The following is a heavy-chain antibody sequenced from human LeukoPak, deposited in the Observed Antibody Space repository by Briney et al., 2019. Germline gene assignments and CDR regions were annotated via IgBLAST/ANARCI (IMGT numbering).Heavy chain of an antibody. V-gene: IGHV3-23*01. Sequence: PGGSLRLSCAASGFTFSSCAMSWVRQAPGKGLEWVSAISGSGGSTYYADSVKGRFTISRDNSKNTLYLQMNSLRAEDTAVYYCARDGTRRSEKDIVLMVYDYWGQGTLVTVSS. CDR3: ARDGTRRSEKDIVLMVYDY. CDR1: GFTFSSCA. J-gene: IGHJ4*02. CDR2: ISGSGGST. D-gene: IGHD2-8*01.